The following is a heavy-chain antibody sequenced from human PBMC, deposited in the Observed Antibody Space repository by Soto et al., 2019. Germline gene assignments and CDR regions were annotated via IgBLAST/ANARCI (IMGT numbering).Heavy chain of an antibody. CDR1: GYPFAAYY. V-gene: IGHV1-2*02. Sequence: QVQLVQSGAEVKKPGASVKVSCKTSGYPFAAYYIHWIRQAPGQGLEWMGWINPTSGGTVYAQNIQDRVTKARDTSISTAYMELRRLISDDTAGYYCARDPDYGDYWGYFFDSWGQGTPVTVSS. D-gene: IGHD4-17*01. CDR3: ARDPDYGDYWGYFFDS. J-gene: IGHJ4*02. CDR2: INPTSGGT.